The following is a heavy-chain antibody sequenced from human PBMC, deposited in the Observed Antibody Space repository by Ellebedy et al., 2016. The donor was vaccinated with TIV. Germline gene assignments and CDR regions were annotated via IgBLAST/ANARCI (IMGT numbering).Heavy chain of an antibody. CDR2: INAGNGDT. Sequence: AASVKVSCKASGYTFTTCAMHWVRQAPGQRLEWMGWINAGNGDTKYSQKFQGRVTFTSDTSASTAYMELSSLRSEDTAVYYCARDKPGGDNWFDPWGQGTLVTVSS. J-gene: IGHJ5*02. CDR1: GYTFTTCA. V-gene: IGHV1-3*01. D-gene: IGHD3-16*01. CDR3: ARDKPGGDNWFDP.